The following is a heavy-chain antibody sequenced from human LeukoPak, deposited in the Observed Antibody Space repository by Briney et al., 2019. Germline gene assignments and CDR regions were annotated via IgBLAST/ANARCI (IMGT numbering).Heavy chain of an antibody. CDR3: ARLRAAAGTGYYYYYGMDV. V-gene: IGHV3-33*01. J-gene: IGHJ6*02. CDR2: IWYDGSNK. CDR1: GFTFSSYG. D-gene: IGHD6-13*01. Sequence: GGSLRLSCAASGFTFSSYGMHWVRQAPGKGLEWVAVIWYDGSNKYYADSVKGRFTISRDNSKNTLYLQMNSLRAEDTAVYCCARLRAAAGTGYYYYYGMDVWGQGTTVTVSS.